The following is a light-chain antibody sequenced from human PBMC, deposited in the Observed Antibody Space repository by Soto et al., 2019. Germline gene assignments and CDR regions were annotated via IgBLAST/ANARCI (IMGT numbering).Light chain of an antibody. Sequence: DIQMTQSPSTLSGSVGDRVTITCRASQTISSWLAWYQQKPGKAPKLLIYDASSLESWVPSRFSGSGSGTEFTLTISSLQPDDFATYFCQQSYSTPPWTFGQGTKVDIK. CDR3: QQSYSTPPWT. CDR1: QTISSW. CDR2: DAS. J-gene: IGKJ1*01. V-gene: IGKV1-5*01.